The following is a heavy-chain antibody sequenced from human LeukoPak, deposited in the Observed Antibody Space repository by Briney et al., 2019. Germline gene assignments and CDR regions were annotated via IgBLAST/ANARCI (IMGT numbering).Heavy chain of an antibody. CDR3: ARDLDIVVIRAALRHYGMDV. Sequence: GASVKVSCKASGYTFTSYYMHWVRQAPGQGLEWMGIINPSGGSTSYAQKFQGRVTMTRDTSTSTVYMELSSLRSEDTAVYYCARDLDIVVIRAALRHYGMDVWGQGTTVTVSS. CDR2: INPSGGST. CDR1: GYTFTSYY. V-gene: IGHV1-46*01. J-gene: IGHJ6*02. D-gene: IGHD2-2*01.